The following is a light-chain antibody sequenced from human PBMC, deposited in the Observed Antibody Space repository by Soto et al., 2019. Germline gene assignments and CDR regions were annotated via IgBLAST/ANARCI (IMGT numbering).Light chain of an antibody. CDR1: QSISNR. V-gene: IGKV1-5*01. CDR3: QQYDTYST. Sequence: DIQMTQSPSTLSASVGDRVTITCRASQSISNRLAWYHQKPGKTPNLLIYDASNLGSGVPSRFSGSGSGTEFTLTISSLQPDDFATYYCQQYDTYSTFGQGTKADIK. J-gene: IGKJ1*01. CDR2: DAS.